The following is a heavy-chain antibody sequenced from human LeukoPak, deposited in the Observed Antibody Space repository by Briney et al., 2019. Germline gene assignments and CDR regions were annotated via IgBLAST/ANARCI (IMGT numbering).Heavy chain of an antibody. CDR1: GGSISSYY. D-gene: IGHD3-10*01. J-gene: IGHJ4*02. CDR2: IYYSGST. Sequence: SETLSLTCTVSGGSISSYYWSWIRQPPGKGLEWIGYIYYSGSTNYNPSLKSRVTISVDTSKNQFSLKLSSVTAADTAVYYCAREPLRFGFDYWGQGTLVTVSS. CDR3: AREPLRFGFDY. V-gene: IGHV4-59*12.